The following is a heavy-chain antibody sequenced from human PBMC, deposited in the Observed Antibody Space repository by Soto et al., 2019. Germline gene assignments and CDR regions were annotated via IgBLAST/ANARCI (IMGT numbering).Heavy chain of an antibody. D-gene: IGHD3-3*02. V-gene: IGHV4-34*01. J-gene: IGHJ6*03. CDR1: GGSFSGYY. Sequence: QVQLQQWGAGLLKPSETLSLTCAVYGGSFSGYYWSWIRQPPGKGLEWIGEINHSGSTNYNPSLKSRVTISVDTSKNQFVLKLSYVTAADTAVYYCARGGRILGVVIARTPDDYMDVWGKGTTVTVSS. CDR3: ARGGRILGVVIARTPDDYMDV. CDR2: INHSGST.